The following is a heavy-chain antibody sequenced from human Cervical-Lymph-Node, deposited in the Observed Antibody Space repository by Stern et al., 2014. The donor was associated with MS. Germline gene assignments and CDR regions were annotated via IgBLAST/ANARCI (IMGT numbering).Heavy chain of an antibody. J-gene: IGHJ4*02. V-gene: IGHV3-11*01. D-gene: IGHD3-22*01. Sequence: QVQLVESGADLVKPGGSLRLSCAASGFIFSDYYMSWLRQAPGQGLEWVSVISECAAPIYYTDSATCRFTISSDNAKKSLYLQMNSLRAEDTDVYYCARDGDPYDDSGYYFDPWGRGTLVTVSS. CDR2: ISECAAPI. CDR3: ARDGDPYDDSGYYFDP. CDR1: GFIFSDYY.